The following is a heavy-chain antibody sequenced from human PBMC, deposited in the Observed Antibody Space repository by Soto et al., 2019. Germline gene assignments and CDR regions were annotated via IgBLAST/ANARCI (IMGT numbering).Heavy chain of an antibody. J-gene: IGHJ4*02. CDR2: TIPMFAAT. CDR3: ARGGIVAVPAALSSYDDYTNYRFDS. D-gene: IGHD4-4*01. CDR1: GGSFSDFA. V-gene: IGHV1-69*01. Sequence: QVQLAQSGAEVRKPGSSVKVSCRASGGSFSDFAFSWVRQAPGQGLEWMGGTIPMFAATKYAQRLQGRLTSYADASRRTVYMALSSLTSDASAVYYCARGGIVAVPAALSSYDDYTNYRFDSWGQGTLVSV.